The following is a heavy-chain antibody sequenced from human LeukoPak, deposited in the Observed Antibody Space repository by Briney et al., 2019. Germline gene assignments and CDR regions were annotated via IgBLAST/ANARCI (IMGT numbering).Heavy chain of an antibody. D-gene: IGHD4-17*01. J-gene: IGHJ4*02. Sequence: GGSLRLSCAASGFTFSSYWMHWVRQAPGKGLVWVSRINSDGSSTSYADSVKGRFTISRDNAKNTLYLQMNSLRAEDTAVYYCATGRSEGTVIAAFDYWGQGTLVTVSS. CDR3: ATGRSEGTVIAAFDY. V-gene: IGHV3-74*01. CDR2: INSDGSST. CDR1: GFTFSSYW.